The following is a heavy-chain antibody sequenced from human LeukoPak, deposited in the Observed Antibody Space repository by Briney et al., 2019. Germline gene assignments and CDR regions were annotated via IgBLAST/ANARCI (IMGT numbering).Heavy chain of an antibody. CDR2: IYPGDSDT. Sequence: GESLKISCKGSVYRFTSYWIGWVRQMPGKGLEWMGIIYPGDSDTRYSPSFQGQVTISADKSISTAYLQWRSLKASDTAMYYCARRQTPDYGDPWGAFDIWGQGTMVTVSS. D-gene: IGHD4-17*01. CDR3: ARRQTPDYGDPWGAFDI. V-gene: IGHV5-51*01. J-gene: IGHJ3*02. CDR1: VYRFTSYW.